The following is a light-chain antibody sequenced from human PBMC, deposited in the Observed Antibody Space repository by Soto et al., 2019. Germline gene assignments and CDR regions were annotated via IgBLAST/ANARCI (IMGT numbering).Light chain of an antibody. Sequence: ERVLPHSQATVSLSPAETATLSCRASQSVVTSIAWYQQKPGQAPRLHIYDASYRATGVPTRFSVSGSGTDFTFTISRLEPEDFAVYYCQQYGSSPITFGQGTRLENK. J-gene: IGKJ5*01. CDR1: QSVVTS. CDR3: QQYGSSPIT. CDR2: DAS. V-gene: IGKV3-20*01.